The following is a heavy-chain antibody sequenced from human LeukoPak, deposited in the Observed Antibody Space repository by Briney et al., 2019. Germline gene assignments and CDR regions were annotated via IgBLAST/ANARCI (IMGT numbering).Heavy chain of an antibody. CDR2: INHSGST. J-gene: IGHJ6*02. CDR3: ASPIAVAGTWGYYYGMDV. CDR1: GGSLSGYY. Sequence: SETLSLTCAVYGGSLSGYYWSWIRQPPGKGLEWIGEINHSGSTNYNPSLKSRVTISVDTSKNQFSLKLSSVTAADTAVYYCASPIAVAGTWGYYYGMDVWGQGTTVTVSS. V-gene: IGHV4-34*01. D-gene: IGHD6-19*01.